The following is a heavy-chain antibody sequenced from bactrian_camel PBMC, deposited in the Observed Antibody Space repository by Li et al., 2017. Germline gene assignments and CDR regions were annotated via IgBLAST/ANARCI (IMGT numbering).Heavy chain of an antibody. J-gene: IGHJ4*01. D-gene: IGHD6*01. Sequence: DVQLVESGGGSVQPGGTLSVSCVVTGYRYQYSCMGWFRQAPGKEREGVAVLWDGGEKVAHYDDSVKGRFTISRDNAKNTLYLQLDSLKTEDTAMYYRVNSGTVVTGDTYWGQGTQVTVS. CDR2: LWDGGEKVA. V-gene: IGHV3S67*01. CDR3: VNSGTVVTGDTY. CDR1: GYRYQYSC.